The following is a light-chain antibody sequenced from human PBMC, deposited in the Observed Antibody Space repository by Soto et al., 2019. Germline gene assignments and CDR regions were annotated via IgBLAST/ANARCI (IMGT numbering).Light chain of an antibody. Sequence: EIVLTQSLATLSLSPGERATLSCRASQSVSSYLAWYQQKPGQAPRLLIYDASNRATGIPARFSGSGSGTDFTLTISSLEPEDFAVYYCQQRSNWPPILTFGPGTKVDIK. J-gene: IGKJ3*01. CDR2: DAS. CDR1: QSVSSY. CDR3: QQRSNWPPILT. V-gene: IGKV3-11*01.